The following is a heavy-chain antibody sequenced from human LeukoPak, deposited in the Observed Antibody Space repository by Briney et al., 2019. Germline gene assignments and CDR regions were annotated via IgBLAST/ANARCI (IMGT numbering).Heavy chain of an antibody. Sequence: ASVKVSCKASGYTFTSYTMHWVRQAPGQRLEWMGWINAGNGNTKYSQKFQGRVTITRDTSASTAYMELSSLRSEDTAVYYCARDGPGCSSTSCYLDWFDPWGQGTLVTVSS. CDR2: INAGNGNT. V-gene: IGHV1-3*01. D-gene: IGHD2-2*01. J-gene: IGHJ5*02. CDR1: GYTFTSYT. CDR3: ARDGPGCSSTSCYLDWFDP.